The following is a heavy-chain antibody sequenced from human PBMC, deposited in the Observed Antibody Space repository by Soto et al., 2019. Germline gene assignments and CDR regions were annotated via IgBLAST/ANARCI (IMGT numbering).Heavy chain of an antibody. J-gene: IGHJ4*02. Sequence: QVQLVESGGGVVQLGRSLRLSCAASGFTFSSYGMHWVRQAPGKGLEWVAVIWYDGSNKYYADSVKGRFTISRDNSKNTLYLQMNSLRAEDTAVYYCARVESGWIQLWPGFDYWGQGTLVTVSS. D-gene: IGHD5-18*01. CDR2: IWYDGSNK. CDR1: GFTFSSYG. CDR3: ARVESGWIQLWPGFDY. V-gene: IGHV3-33*01.